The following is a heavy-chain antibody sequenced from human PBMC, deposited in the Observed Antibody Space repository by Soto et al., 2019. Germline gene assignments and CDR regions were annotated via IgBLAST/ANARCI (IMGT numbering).Heavy chain of an antibody. CDR3: AIYGGNSVYFDY. V-gene: IGHV4-34*01. Sequence: SETLSVTCAVYGGSISGYYLTWIRQPPGTGLEWIGDINHSGSTNYNPSLKSRVTISVDTSKNQFSLKLSSVTAADTAVYYCAIYGGNSVYFDYWGQGTLVTVSS. CDR1: GGSISGYY. D-gene: IGHD4-17*01. CDR2: INHSGST. J-gene: IGHJ4*02.